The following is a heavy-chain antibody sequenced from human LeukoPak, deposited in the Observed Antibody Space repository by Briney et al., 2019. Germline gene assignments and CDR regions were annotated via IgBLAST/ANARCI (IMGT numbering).Heavy chain of an antibody. D-gene: IGHD6-13*01. V-gene: IGHV1-69*04. CDR2: IIPILGIA. J-gene: IGHJ4*02. Sequence: SVKVSCKASGGTFSSYAISLVRQAPGQGLEWMGRIIPILGIANYAQKFQGRVTITADKSTSTAYMELSSLRSEDTAVYYCARAGYSSSWYNYWGQGTLVTVSS. CDR1: GGTFSSYA. CDR3: ARAGYSSSWYNY.